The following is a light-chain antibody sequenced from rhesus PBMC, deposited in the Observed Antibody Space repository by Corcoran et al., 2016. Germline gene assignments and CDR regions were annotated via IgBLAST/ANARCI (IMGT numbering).Light chain of an antibody. CDR2: YST. Sequence: DIQMTQSPSSLSASVGDRVTIICRASQDIRSFLVWYQQKPGKAPNLLIYYSTTLQSGVPPRFSCSGAWTEFALTISSLHPEDFATYYCQQYYGWPSSFGRGTKLEI. V-gene: IGKV1-25*01. J-gene: IGKJ2*01. CDR1: QDIRSF. CDR3: QQYYGWPSS.